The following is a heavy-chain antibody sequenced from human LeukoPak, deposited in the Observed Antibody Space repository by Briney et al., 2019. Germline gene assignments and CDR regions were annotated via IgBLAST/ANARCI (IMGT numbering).Heavy chain of an antibody. J-gene: IGHJ5*02. CDR1: IDSFSNYH. Sequence: SETLSLTCAVYIDSFSNYHWNWIRQTPAKGMEWIGEVNESGGTNISPSLRSRVILSVDTSKNQFSLKLISVTVADTAIYYCARGQGATVPQVGKNWLDPWGQGTRVTVSS. D-gene: IGHD1-26*01. V-gene: IGHV4-34*01. CDR3: ARGQGATVPQVGKNWLDP. CDR2: VNESGGT.